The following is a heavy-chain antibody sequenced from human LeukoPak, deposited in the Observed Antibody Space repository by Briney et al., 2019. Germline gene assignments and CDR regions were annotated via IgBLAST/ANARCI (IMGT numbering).Heavy chain of an antibody. D-gene: IGHD6-13*01. V-gene: IGHV4-59*08. CDR2: IYYSGST. CDR1: GGSISSYY. CDR3: ARGSSSSWYEIDY. J-gene: IGHJ4*02. Sequence: SETLSLTCTVSGGSISSYYWSWIRQPPGKGLEWIGYIYYSGSTNYNPSLKSRVTISVDTSKNQFSLKLSSVTAADTAVYYCARGSSSSWYEIDYWGQGTLVTVSS.